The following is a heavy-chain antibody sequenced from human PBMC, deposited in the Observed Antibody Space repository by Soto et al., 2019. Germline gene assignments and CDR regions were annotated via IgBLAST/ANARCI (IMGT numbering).Heavy chain of an antibody. J-gene: IGHJ4*02. Sequence: EVQLLESGGGLVQPGGSLRLSCAASGFTFSSYAMTWVRQAPGKGLEWVSAVSGSGGNTYYPDSVKGRFTISRDSSKNTLDLQMNSLRADDTAIYYCARTHTTGVVATARIDYWGQGTLVTVSS. CDR1: GFTFSSYA. V-gene: IGHV3-23*01. CDR2: VSGSGGNT. D-gene: IGHD2-2*01. CDR3: ARTHTTGVVATARIDY.